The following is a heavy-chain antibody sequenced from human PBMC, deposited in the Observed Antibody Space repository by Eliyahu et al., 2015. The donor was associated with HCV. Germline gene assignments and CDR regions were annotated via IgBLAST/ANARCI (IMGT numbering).Heavy chain of an antibody. J-gene: IGHJ4*02. D-gene: IGHD3-10*01. Sequence: QLQLQESGPGLVKPSETLSLTCTVSGGSISSSSYYWGWIRQPPGKGLEWIGNIYYSGSTYYNPSLKSRVTISVDTSKNQFSLKLSSVTAADTAVYYCARHPIRMNVVRGVIITGPLEYWGQGTLVTVSS. CDR1: GGSISSSSYY. V-gene: IGHV4-39*01. CDR3: ARHPIRMNVVRGVIITGPLEY. CDR2: IYYSGST.